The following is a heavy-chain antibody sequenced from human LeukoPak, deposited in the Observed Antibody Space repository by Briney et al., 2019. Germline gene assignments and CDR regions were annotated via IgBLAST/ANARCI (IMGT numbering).Heavy chain of an antibody. V-gene: IGHV4-59*01. Sequence: SETLSLTCTVSGGSISSYYWSWIRQPPGKGLEWIGYIYYSGSTNYNPSLKSRVTISVDTSNNQFSLKLSSVTAADTAVYYCARDKEQQLGGLDPWGQGTLVTVSS. D-gene: IGHD6-13*01. J-gene: IGHJ5*02. CDR3: ARDKEQQLGGLDP. CDR2: IYYSGST. CDR1: GGSISSYY.